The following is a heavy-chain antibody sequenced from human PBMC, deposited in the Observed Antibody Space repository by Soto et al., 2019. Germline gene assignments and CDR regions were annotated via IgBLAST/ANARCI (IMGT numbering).Heavy chain of an antibody. V-gene: IGHV4-59*01. CDR2: IYYSGST. CDR1: GGSISSYY. J-gene: IGHJ1*01. Sequence: SETLSLTCTVSGGSISSYYCSWIRQPPGKGLEWIGYIYYSGSTNYNPSLKSRVTISVDTSKNQFSLKLSSVTAADTAVYYCARDEGHECFQHWGQGTLVTVSS. CDR3: ARDEGHECFQH.